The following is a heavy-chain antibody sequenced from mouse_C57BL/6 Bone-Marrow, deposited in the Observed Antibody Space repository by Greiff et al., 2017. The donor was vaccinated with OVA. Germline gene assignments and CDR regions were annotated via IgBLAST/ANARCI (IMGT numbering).Heavy chain of an antibody. CDR2: ISPRSGNT. Sequence: QVQLQQSGAELARPGASVKLSCKASGYTFTSYGISWVKQRTGQGLEWIGEISPRSGNTYYNEKFKGKATLTADKSSSTAYMELRSLTSEDSAVYFCARPPYYYGSSYLFAYWGQGTLVTVSA. D-gene: IGHD1-1*01. V-gene: IGHV1-81*01. CDR3: ARPPYYYGSSYLFAY. J-gene: IGHJ3*01. CDR1: GYTFTSYG.